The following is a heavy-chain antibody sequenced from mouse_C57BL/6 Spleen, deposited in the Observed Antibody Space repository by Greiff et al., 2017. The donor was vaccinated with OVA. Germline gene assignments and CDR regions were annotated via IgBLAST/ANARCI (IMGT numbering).Heavy chain of an antibody. V-gene: IGHV1-59*01. Sequence: QVQLQQPGAELVRPGTSVKLSCKASGYTFTSYWMHWVKQRPGQGLEWIGVIDPSDSYTNSNHKFTGKATLTVDTSSTTAYMQLSSLTSEDSAVYYCARGDYSYRCDYWGQGTTLTVSS. CDR3: ARGDYSYRCDY. J-gene: IGHJ2*01. D-gene: IGHD1-1*01. CDR2: IDPSDSYT. CDR1: GYTFTSYW.